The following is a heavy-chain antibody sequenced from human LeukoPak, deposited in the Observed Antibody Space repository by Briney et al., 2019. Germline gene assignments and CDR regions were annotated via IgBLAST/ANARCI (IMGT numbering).Heavy chain of an antibody. Sequence: SETLSLTCTVSGGSISSSTYYWGWIRQPPGKGLEWIGSIYYSGTTYYSSSLKSRVIISVDTSKNQFSLKLSSVTATDTAVYYCARHEAQDFDYWGQGTLVTVSS. J-gene: IGHJ4*02. V-gene: IGHV4-39*01. CDR2: IYYSGTT. CDR3: ARHEAQDFDY. CDR1: GGSISSSTYY.